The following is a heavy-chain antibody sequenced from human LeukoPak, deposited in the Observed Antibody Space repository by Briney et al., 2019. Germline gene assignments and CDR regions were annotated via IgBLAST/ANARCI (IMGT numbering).Heavy chain of an antibody. D-gene: IGHD2-2*01. J-gene: IGHJ5*02. Sequence: PGGSLRLSCAASGFTLSNYDMNWVRQAPGKGLEWVSSISTVRGRFTISRDDAKNSLYLEMNSLRAEDTAVYYCARVDCSSSTCYLRRSWFDPWGQGTLVTVSS. V-gene: IGHV3-69-1*01. CDR1: GFTLSNYD. CDR3: ARVDCSSSTCYLRRSWFDP. CDR2: IS.